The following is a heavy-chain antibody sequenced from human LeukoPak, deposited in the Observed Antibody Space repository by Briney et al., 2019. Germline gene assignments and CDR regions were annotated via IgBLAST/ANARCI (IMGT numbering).Heavy chain of an antibody. D-gene: IGHD1-26*01. J-gene: IGHJ4*02. CDR3: AKGEKYSGRVFDC. CDR1: GASISSNNYY. Sequence: SETLSLTCTVSGASISSNNYYWGWVRQPPGKGLEWIGNIYSSGNTYYNASLKSRVTISVDTSKNQFSLQLNSVTPEDTAVYYCAKGEKYSGRVFDCWGQGTLVTVSS. V-gene: IGHV4-39*01. CDR2: IYSSGNT.